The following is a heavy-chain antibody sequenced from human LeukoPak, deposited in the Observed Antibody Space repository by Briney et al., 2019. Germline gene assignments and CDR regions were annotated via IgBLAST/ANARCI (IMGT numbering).Heavy chain of an antibody. Sequence: SETLSLTCTVSGGSVSSGSYYWSWIRQPAGKGLEWIGRIYTSGNTNYNPSLKSRVSISVDTSKNQFSLKLSSVTAADTAVYYCARDVYDFWSGHTYYFDYWGQGTLVTVSS. J-gene: IGHJ4*02. CDR3: ARDVYDFWSGHTYYFDY. V-gene: IGHV4-61*02. CDR2: IYTSGNT. CDR1: GGSVSSGSYY. D-gene: IGHD3-3*01.